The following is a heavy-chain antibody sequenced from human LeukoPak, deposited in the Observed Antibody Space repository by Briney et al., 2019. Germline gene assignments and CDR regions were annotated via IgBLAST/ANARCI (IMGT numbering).Heavy chain of an antibody. Sequence: ASVKGSCKASGYTFTGYYMHWVRQAPGQGLEWMGWINPNSGGTNYAQKFQGRVTMTRDTSISTAYMERSRLRSDDTAVYYCARDRNSCPDYWGQGTLVTVSS. V-gene: IGHV1-2*02. J-gene: IGHJ4*02. CDR1: GYTFTGYY. CDR2: INPNSGGT. D-gene: IGHD2-2*01. CDR3: ARDRNSCPDY.